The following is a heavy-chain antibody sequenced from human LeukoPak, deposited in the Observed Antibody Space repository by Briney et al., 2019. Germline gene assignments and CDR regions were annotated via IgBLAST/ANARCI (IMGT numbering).Heavy chain of an antibody. V-gene: IGHV4-61*02. CDR3: ARVTYYYDSSGYYHYYYMDV. CDR1: GGSISSGSYY. D-gene: IGHD3-22*01. CDR2: IYTSGST. J-gene: IGHJ6*03. Sequence: SETLSLTCTVYGGSISSGSYYWGWIRQPAGKGLEWIGRIYTSGSTNYNPSLKSRVTISVDTSKNQFSLKLSSVTAADTAVYYCARVTYYYDSSGYYHYYYMDVWGKGTTVTVSS.